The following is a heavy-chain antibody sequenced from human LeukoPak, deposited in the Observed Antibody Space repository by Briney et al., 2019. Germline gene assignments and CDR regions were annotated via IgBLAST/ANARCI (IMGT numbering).Heavy chain of an antibody. V-gene: IGHV3-23*01. CDR3: ASRRGSNRPFDY. D-gene: IGHD1-26*01. Sequence: GGSLRLSCAASGFTFSSYGMSWVRQAPGKGLEWVSVISGSGGSTYYADSVKGRFTISRDNSKNTLYLQMNSLTAEDSAVYYCASRRGSNRPFDYWGQGTLVTVSS. J-gene: IGHJ4*02. CDR1: GFTFSSYG. CDR2: ISGSGGST.